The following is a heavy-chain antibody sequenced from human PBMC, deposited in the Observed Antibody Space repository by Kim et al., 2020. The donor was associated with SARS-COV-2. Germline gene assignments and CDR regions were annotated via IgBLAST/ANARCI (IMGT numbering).Heavy chain of an antibody. CDR2: IYSGGST. Sequence: GGSLRLSCVASGFTVSSNYMSWVRQAPGKGLEWVSVIYSGGSTYYADSVKGRFTISRDNSKNKLYLQMNSLRAADTAVYYCARDLRSSSWYFYYGMDVWGQGSTVTVSS. J-gene: IGHJ6*02. CDR1: GFTVSSNY. V-gene: IGHV3-53*01. CDR3: ARDLRSSSWYFYYGMDV. D-gene: IGHD6-13*01.